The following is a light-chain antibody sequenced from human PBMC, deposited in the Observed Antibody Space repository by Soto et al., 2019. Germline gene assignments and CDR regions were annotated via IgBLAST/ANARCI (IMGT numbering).Light chain of an antibody. Sequence: DIQMTQSPSSLPASLGDRVTITCRASQDIGVYLAWFQQKPGKVPKLLIYAASTLHSGVPSRFSGSGSGTDFTLTISTLQPEDFATYYCQKYNSAPFTFGGGTKVEIK. CDR3: QKYNSAPFT. CDR2: AAS. V-gene: IGKV1-27*01. J-gene: IGKJ4*01. CDR1: QDIGVY.